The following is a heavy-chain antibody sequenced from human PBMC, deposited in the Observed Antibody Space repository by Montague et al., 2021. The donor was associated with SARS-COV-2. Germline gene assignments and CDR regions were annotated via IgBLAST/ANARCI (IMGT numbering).Heavy chain of an antibody. V-gene: IGHV4-34*01. CDR3: SRCSIGWTILDV. J-gene: IGHJ6*02. D-gene: IGHD6-19*01. CDR1: GGSFIGYY. CDR2: VSHSGST. Sequence: SETLSLTCSVYGGSFIGYYWSWIRQFPGKGLEWSGEVSHSGSTNYNPSLKSRVTISIDSSKNHFSLQLRSVTAADTAVYYCSRCSIGWTILDVWGQGSTVTVSS.